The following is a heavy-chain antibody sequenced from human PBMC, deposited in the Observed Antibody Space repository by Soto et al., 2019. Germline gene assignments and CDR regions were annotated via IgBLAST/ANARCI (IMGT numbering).Heavy chain of an antibody. CDR1: GFTFSSYW. CDR3: ASLFCSGGSCYSPYYYYYMDV. Sequence: GGSLRLSCAASGFTFSSYWMHWVRQAPGKGLVWVSRINSDGSSTSYADSVKGRFTISRDNAKNTFYLQMNSLRAEDTAVYYCASLFCSGGSCYSPYYYYYMDVWGKGTTVTVSS. CDR2: INSDGSST. J-gene: IGHJ6*03. D-gene: IGHD2-15*01. V-gene: IGHV3-74*01.